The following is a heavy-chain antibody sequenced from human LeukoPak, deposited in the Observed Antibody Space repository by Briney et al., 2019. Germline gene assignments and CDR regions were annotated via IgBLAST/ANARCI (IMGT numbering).Heavy chain of an antibody. J-gene: IGHJ4*02. CDR2: MNAGNGNT. Sequence: ASVKVSCKSSGYTFISYAMHWVRQAPGQRLEWMGWMNAGNGNTKYSQKFQGRVTITRDTSASTAYMELSSLKSEDMAVYYCARLVAPSDFPSDYWGQGTLVTVSS. CDR3: ARLVAPSDFPSDY. V-gene: IGHV1-3*03. CDR1: GYTFISYA. D-gene: IGHD2-15*01.